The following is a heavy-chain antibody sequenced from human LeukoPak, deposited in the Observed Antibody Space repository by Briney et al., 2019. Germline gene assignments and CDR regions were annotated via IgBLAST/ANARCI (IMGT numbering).Heavy chain of an antibody. CDR3: ARGLSHIRTVTAGNTDPFGI. CDR2: INPSGGTT. V-gene: IGHV1-46*01. CDR1: GYIFTSYW. J-gene: IGHJ3*02. Sequence: ASVKVSCKASGYIFTSYWMHWVRQAPGQGLEWMGIINPSGGTTNYAHKFQGRVTMTRDMSTSTVYMELSSLRSEETAVYFCARGLSHIRTVTAGNTDPFGIWGQGTMVTVSS. D-gene: IGHD4-17*01.